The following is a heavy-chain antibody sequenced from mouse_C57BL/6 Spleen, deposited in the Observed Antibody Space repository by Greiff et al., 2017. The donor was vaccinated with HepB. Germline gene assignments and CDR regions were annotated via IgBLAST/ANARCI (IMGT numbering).Heavy chain of an antibody. Sequence: VKLVESGPELVKPGASVKISCKASGYAFSSSWMNWVKQRPGKGLEWIGRIYPGDGDTNYNGKFKGKATLTADKSSSTAYMQLSSLTSEDSAVYFCARLHYYGSSLYYFDYWGQGTTLTVSS. CDR1: GYAFSSSW. J-gene: IGHJ2*01. CDR3: ARLHYYGSSLYYFDY. V-gene: IGHV1-82*01. CDR2: IYPGDGDT. D-gene: IGHD1-1*01.